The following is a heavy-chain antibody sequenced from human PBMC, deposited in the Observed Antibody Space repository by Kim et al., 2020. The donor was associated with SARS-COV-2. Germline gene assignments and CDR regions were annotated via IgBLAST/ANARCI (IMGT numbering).Heavy chain of an antibody. CDR3: VKDETAMVTPFDY. D-gene: IGHD5-18*01. V-gene: IGHV3-64D*09. Sequence: GGSLRLSCSASGFTFSSYAMHWVRQAPGKGLEYVSAISSNGGSTYYADSVKGRFTISRDNSKNTLYLQMSSLRAEDTAVYYCVKDETAMVTPFDYWGQGTLVTVSS. J-gene: IGHJ4*02. CDR1: GFTFSSYA. CDR2: ISSNGGST.